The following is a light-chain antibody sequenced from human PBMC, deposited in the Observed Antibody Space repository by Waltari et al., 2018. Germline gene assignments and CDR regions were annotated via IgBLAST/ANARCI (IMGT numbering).Light chain of an antibody. CDR2: AAS. J-gene: IGKJ1*01. CDR3: QQSYSTAPET. CDR1: QSISNY. V-gene: IGKV1-39*01. Sequence: EIQMTQSPSSLSASVGDRVTITCRASQSISNYLTWYQQKPGKVPKLRIYAASTVHSGVPSRFSGSGSGTEFTLTISSLQVEDFATYYCQQSYSTAPETFGQGTRVDMK.